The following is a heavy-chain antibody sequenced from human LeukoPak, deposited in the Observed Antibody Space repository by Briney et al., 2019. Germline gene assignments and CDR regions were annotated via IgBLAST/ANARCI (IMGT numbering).Heavy chain of an antibody. Sequence: ASVKVSCKASGYIFPSYGITWVRQAPGPGLEWMGWISAYNGNTIYAQRLQGRVTMTKYTSTSTVYMELRSLRSEDTAVYYCVGWELPFDYWGQGTLVTASS. CDR2: ISAYNGNT. V-gene: IGHV1-18*01. D-gene: IGHD1-26*01. CDR3: VGWELPFDY. J-gene: IGHJ4*02. CDR1: GYIFPSYG.